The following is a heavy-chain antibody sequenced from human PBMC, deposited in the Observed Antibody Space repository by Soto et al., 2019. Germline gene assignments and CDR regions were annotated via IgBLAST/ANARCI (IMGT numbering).Heavy chain of an antibody. J-gene: IGHJ4*02. D-gene: IGHD1-26*01. V-gene: IGHV3-23*01. CDR1: GFTFSSYA. CDR3: ATRLKKVGAVYDY. Sequence: GGSLRLSCAASGFTFSSYAMSWVRQAPGKGLEWVSAISGSGGSTYYADSVKGRFTISRDNSKNTLYLQMNSLRAEDTAVYYCATRLKKVGAVYDYWGQGTLVTVSS. CDR2: ISGSGGST.